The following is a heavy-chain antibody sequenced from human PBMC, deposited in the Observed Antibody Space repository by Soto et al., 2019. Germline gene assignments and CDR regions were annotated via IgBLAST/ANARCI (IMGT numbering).Heavy chain of an antibody. J-gene: IGHJ4*02. Sequence: PGGSLRLSCAASGFIFSSYTMHWVRQAPGKGLEGVGVITYEGSNQYYADSVKGRFTISRDNSRNMLFLQMNSLRPDDTAVYYCARAPSGSYPEFDYWGQGTLVTVSS. D-gene: IGHD1-26*01. CDR1: GFIFSSYT. V-gene: IGHV3-30-3*01. CDR3: ARAPSGSYPEFDY. CDR2: ITYEGSNQ.